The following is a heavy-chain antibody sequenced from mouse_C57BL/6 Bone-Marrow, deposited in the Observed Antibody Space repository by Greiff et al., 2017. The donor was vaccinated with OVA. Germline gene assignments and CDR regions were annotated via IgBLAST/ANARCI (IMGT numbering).Heavy chain of an antibody. CDR3: TRATTVVADYAMDY. Sequence: EVQGVDSGEGLVKPGGSLKLSCAASGFTFSSYAMSWVRQTPEKRLEWVAYISSGGDYIYYADTVKGRFTISRDNARNTLYLQMSSLKSEDTAMYYCTRATTVVADYAMDYWGQGTSVTVSS. D-gene: IGHD1-1*01. V-gene: IGHV5-9-1*02. CDR2: ISSGGDYI. CDR1: GFTFSSYA. J-gene: IGHJ4*01.